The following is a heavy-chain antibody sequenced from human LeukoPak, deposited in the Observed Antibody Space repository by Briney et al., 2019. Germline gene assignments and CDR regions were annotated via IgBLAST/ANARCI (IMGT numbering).Heavy chain of an antibody. Sequence: GRSLRRSCAGSGFTFSTYGIHWVRQAPGKGLEWVAVIWYDGSNKYYADSVKGRFTISRDNSKNTLYLQMNSLRAEDTAVYYCARAKDNSGRDGFDIWGQGTMVTVSS. CDR2: IWYDGSNK. D-gene: IGHD6-19*01. J-gene: IGHJ3*02. CDR1: GFTFSTYG. V-gene: IGHV3-33*01. CDR3: ARAKDNSGRDGFDI.